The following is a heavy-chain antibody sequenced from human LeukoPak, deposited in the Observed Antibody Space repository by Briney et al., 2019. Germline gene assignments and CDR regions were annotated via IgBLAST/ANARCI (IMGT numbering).Heavy chain of an antibody. J-gene: IGHJ3*02. V-gene: IGHV4-30-4*08. CDR3: ARAGVVPAAINRAFDI. D-gene: IGHD2-2*02. CDR2: IYHNGDT. CDR1: GGSIINGDYY. Sequence: SRTLSLTCIVSGGSIINGDYYWSWIRQPPGKGLEWIGYIYHNGDTYYNPSLKSRVSISVDTSKNQFSLKLSSVTDADTAVYYCARAGVVPAAINRAFDIWGQGSVVTVSS.